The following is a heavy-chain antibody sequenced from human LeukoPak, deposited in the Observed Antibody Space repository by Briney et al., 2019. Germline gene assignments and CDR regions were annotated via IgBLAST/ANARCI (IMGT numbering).Heavy chain of an antibody. J-gene: IGHJ4*02. D-gene: IGHD6-6*01. CDR3: AREHSGSSHFDY. CDR2: VYDSGNT. Sequence: TPSLTCTVSGDSISSGTYYWSWIRQHPGKGLEWIGYVYDSGNTYYNPSLKSRVTISVDTSKNQFSLKLTSVTSADTAVYYCAREHSGSSHFDYWGQGTLVTVSS. CDR1: GDSISSGTYY. V-gene: IGHV4-31*03.